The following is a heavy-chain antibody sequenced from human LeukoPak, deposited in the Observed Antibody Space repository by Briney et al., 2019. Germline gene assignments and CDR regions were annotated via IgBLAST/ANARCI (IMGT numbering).Heavy chain of an antibody. V-gene: IGHV3-11*03. CDR2: ISGSSSYT. CDR3: ARREVYGDYYQGQTYFDY. D-gene: IGHD4-17*01. CDR1: GFTFSDYY. Sequence: GGSLRLSCAASGFTFSDYYMSWIRQAPGKGLEWLSKISGSSSYTNYADSVKGRFTISRDNADNSLYLHMNGLRAEDTAVYYCARREVYGDYYQGQTYFDYWGQGTLVTVSS. J-gene: IGHJ4*02.